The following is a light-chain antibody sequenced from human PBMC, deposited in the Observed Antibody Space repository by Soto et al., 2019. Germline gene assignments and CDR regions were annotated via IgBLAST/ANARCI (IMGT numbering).Light chain of an antibody. CDR3: QTWGTGSVV. J-gene: IGLJ2*01. V-gene: IGLV4-69*01. CDR2: LNSDGSH. CDR1: SGHSSYA. Sequence: QSVLTQSPSASASLGASVKLTCTLSSGHSSYAIAWHQQQPEKGPRYLKKLNSDGSHSKGDGIPDRFSGSSSGAERYLTISSLQSEDEADYYCQTWGTGSVVFGGGTKVT.